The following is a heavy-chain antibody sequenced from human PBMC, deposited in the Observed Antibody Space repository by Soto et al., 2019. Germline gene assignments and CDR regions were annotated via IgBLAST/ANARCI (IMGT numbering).Heavy chain of an antibody. Sequence: EVQLVESGGGLVQPGGSLRLSCAASGFTFSSYWMSWVRQAPGKGLEWVANIKPDGSEKYYVDSVRGRFTISRDNVENSLNLQMNSLRAVDAALYYCARDEARPLGYWGQGTLVTVSS. CDR1: GFTFSSYW. CDR2: IKPDGSEK. CDR3: ARDEARPLGY. J-gene: IGHJ4*02. D-gene: IGHD6-6*01. V-gene: IGHV3-7*01.